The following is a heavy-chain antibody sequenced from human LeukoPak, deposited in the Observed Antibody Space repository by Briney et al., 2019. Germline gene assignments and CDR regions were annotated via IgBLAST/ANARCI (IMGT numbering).Heavy chain of an antibody. D-gene: IGHD1-26*01. CDR2: IYSGGRT. Sequence: GGSLRLSCAASGLTVSNNYMSWARQAPGKGLEWVSVIYSGGRTYYADSVKGRFTISRDNSKNTLFLHMNSLRGEDTAVYYCARGKYSGSPVFDYWGQGTLVTVSS. CDR1: GLTVSNNY. V-gene: IGHV3-66*01. CDR3: ARGKYSGSPVFDY. J-gene: IGHJ4*02.